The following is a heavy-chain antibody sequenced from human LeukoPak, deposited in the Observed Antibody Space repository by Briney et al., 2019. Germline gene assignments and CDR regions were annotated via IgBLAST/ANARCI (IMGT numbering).Heavy chain of an antibody. Sequence: SETLSLACAVYGGSFSGYYWSWIRQPPGKGLEWIGEINHSGSTNYNPSLKSRVTISVDTSKNQFSLKLSSVTAADTAVYYCAREGYCSGGSCYWRYYFDYWGQGNLVTVSS. CDR1: GGSFSGYY. D-gene: IGHD2-15*01. J-gene: IGHJ4*02. CDR3: AREGYCSGGSCYWRYYFDY. CDR2: INHSGST. V-gene: IGHV4-34*01.